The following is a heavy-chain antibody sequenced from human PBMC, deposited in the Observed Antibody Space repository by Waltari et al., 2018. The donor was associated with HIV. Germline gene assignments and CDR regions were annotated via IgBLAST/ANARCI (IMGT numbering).Heavy chain of an antibody. CDR1: GFLVSCSW. Sequence: EVQVQESGGGLVQPGGCVRLSCAAPGFLVSCSWMHWVRQDPWQGLVWVSHISNDGGRTSYADSVKGRFTISRDNAENTLYLQMISLRGEDTAVYYCARDWRQPRGVYYGMDVWGQGTTVIVSS. D-gene: IGHD3-3*01. V-gene: IGHV3-74*01. J-gene: IGHJ6*02. CDR2: ISNDGGRT. CDR3: ARDWRQPRGVYYGMDV.